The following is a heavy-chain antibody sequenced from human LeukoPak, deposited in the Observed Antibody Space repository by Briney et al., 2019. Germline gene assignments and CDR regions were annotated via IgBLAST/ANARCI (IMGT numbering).Heavy chain of an antibody. CDR3: ARDLPRYYDSSGYYWDY. J-gene: IGHJ4*02. CDR2: IKQDGSEK. D-gene: IGHD3-22*01. Sequence: PGGSLRLSCAASGFTFSSYWMSWVRQAPGKGLEWVANIKQDGSEKYYVDSVKGRFTISRGNAKNSLYLQMNSLRAEDTAVYYCARDLPRYYDSSGYYWDYWGQGTLVTVSS. CDR1: GFTFSSYW. V-gene: IGHV3-7*01.